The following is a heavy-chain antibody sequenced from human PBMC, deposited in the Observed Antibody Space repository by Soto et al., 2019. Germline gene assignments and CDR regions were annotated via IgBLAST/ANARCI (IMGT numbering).Heavy chain of an antibody. D-gene: IGHD2-15*01. J-gene: IGHJ4*02. CDR1: GGSFSGYY. Sequence: PSETLSLTCAVYGGSFSGYYWSWIRQPPGKGLEWIGEIYHSGSTNYNPSLKSRVTISVDTSKNQFSLRLSSVTAADTAVYYCARHDLLAPLDYWGQGTLVTVSS. CDR3: ARHDLLAPLDY. CDR2: IYHSGST. V-gene: IGHV4-34*01.